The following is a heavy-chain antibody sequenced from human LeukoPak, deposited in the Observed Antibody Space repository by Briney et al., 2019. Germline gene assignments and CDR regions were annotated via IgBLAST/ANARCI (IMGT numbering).Heavy chain of an antibody. CDR2: IFPSGGEI. D-gene: IGHD2-8*02. CDR3: ATYRQVLLPFES. Sequence: GRSLRLSCAASGFTFSTFAMIWVRQPPGKGLEWVSSIFPSGGEIHYADSVRGRFTISRDNSKSTLSLQMNSLRDEDTAIYYCATYRQVLLPFESWGQGTLVTVSS. CDR1: GFTFSTFA. V-gene: IGHV3-23*01. J-gene: IGHJ4*02.